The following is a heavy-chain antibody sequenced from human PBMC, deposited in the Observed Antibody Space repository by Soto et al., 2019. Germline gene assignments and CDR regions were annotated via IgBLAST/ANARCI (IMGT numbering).Heavy chain of an antibody. D-gene: IGHD6-6*01. CDR3: ARARRYSSSNDAFDI. J-gene: IGHJ3*02. V-gene: IGHV3-64D*06. CDR2: ISSDGGST. CDR1: GFDFSSDG. Sequence: PGGSLRLSCSASGFDFSSDGIHWVRQAPGKGLEYVSAISSDGGSTYYADSVKGRFTISRDNSKNTLFLQMNSLRAEDTAVYSCARARRYSSSNDAFDIWGQGTMVTVSS.